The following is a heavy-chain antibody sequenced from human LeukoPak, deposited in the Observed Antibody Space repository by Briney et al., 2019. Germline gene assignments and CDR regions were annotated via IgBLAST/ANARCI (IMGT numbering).Heavy chain of an antibody. D-gene: IGHD6-13*01. V-gene: IGHV3-23*01. Sequence: GGSLRLSCAASGFTFSIYAVSWVRQAPGKGLEWVSAISGSGGRTYYADSVKGQSTISRDNSKNTLYLQMNSLRAEDTAVYYCAKDVRSVSAAGIFDYWGQGTLVTVSS. J-gene: IGHJ4*02. CDR3: AKDVRSVSAAGIFDY. CDR2: ISGSGGRT. CDR1: GFTFSIYA.